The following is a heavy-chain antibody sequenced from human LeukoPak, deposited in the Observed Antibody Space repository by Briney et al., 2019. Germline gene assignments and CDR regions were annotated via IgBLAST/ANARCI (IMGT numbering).Heavy chain of an antibody. Sequence: SETLSFTCAVYGWSFNDYYWNWIRQPPGKGLEWIGEINARGDTNFNPSLKSRVTISVDTSKRQFSLRLTSTIAADTALYYCARGQVPAARGYNWFDPWGQGTLVTVSS. J-gene: IGHJ5*02. CDR1: GWSFNDYY. CDR3: ARGQVPAARGYNWFDP. D-gene: IGHD2-2*01. CDR2: INARGDT. V-gene: IGHV4-34*01.